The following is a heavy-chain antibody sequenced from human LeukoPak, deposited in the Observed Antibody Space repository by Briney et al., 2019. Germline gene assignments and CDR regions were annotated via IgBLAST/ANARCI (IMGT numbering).Heavy chain of an antibody. J-gene: IGHJ4*02. V-gene: IGHV3-23*01. CDR3: AKTEDYSGYDCEDY. D-gene: IGHD5-12*01. CDR2: ISGSGGST. CDR1: GFTFSSYA. Sequence: GGSLRLSCAVSGFTFSSYAMTWVRQAPGKGLEWVSAISGSGGSTYYADSVKGRFTISRDNSKNTLYLQMNSLRAEDTAVYYCAKTEDYSGYDCEDYWGQGTLVTVSS.